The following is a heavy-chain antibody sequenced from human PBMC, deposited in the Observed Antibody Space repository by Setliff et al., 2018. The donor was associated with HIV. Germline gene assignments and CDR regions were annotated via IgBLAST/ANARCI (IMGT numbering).Heavy chain of an antibody. Sequence: PSETLSLTCAVYGGSFSGYYWSWIRQPPGKGLEWIGEINHSGSTNYNPSLKSRLTISLETSKNQFSLKLSSVTAADTAVYYCARNFWNGPPDYYYYGLDVWGQGTTVTVSS. CDR1: GGSFSGYY. V-gene: IGHV4-34*01. D-gene: IGHD3-3*01. CDR2: INHSGST. J-gene: IGHJ6*02. CDR3: ARNFWNGPPDYYYYGLDV.